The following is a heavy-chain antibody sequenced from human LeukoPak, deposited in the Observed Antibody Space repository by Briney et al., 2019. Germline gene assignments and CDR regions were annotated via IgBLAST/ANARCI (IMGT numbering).Heavy chain of an antibody. J-gene: IGHJ3*02. Sequence: SETLSLTCAVYGGSFSGYYWSWIRQPPGKGLEWIGEINHSGSTNYNPSLKSRVTISVDTSKNQFSLKLSSVTAADTAVYYCARGPVEMATIWAAFDIWGQGTMVTVSS. D-gene: IGHD5-24*01. CDR2: INHSGST. V-gene: IGHV4-34*01. CDR1: GGSFSGYY. CDR3: ARGPVEMATIWAAFDI.